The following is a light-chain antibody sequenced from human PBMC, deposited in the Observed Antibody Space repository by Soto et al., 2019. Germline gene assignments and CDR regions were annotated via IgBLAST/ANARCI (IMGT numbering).Light chain of an antibody. CDR3: LQDYNYPWT. Sequence: AIQMTQSPSSLSTSVGDRVTITCRASQGIRNDLGWYQQKPGKAPKLLIYAASSLQSGVPSRFSGSGSGTDFTLTISSXQPEDFATYYCLQDYNYPWTFGQGTKVDTK. CDR2: AAS. CDR1: QGIRND. V-gene: IGKV1-6*01. J-gene: IGKJ1*01.